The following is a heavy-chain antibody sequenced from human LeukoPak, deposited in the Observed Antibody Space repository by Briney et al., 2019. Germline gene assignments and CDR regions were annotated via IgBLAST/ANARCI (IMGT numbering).Heavy chain of an antibody. J-gene: IGHJ4*02. CDR1: GGSISSSSYY. CDR3: ARVIAVAGIIHFDY. D-gene: IGHD6-19*01. V-gene: IGHV4-39*01. Sequence: SETLSLTCTVSGGSISSSSYYWGWIRQPPGKGLEWIGSIYYSGSTYYNPSLKSRVTISVDTSKNQFSLKLSSVTAADTAVYYCARVIAVAGIIHFDYWGQGTLVTVSS. CDR2: IYYSGST.